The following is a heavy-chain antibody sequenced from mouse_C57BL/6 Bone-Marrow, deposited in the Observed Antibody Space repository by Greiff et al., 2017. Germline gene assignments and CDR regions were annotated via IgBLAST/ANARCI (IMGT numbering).Heavy chain of an antibody. CDR3: AGEVYYGDCYYFDY. Sequence: QVQLQQPGAELVMPGASVKLSCKASGYTFTSYWMHWVKQRPGQGLEWIGEIDPSDSYTNYNQKFKGKSTLTVDKSSSTAYMQLSRLTSEDSAVYYCAGEVYYGDCYYFDYWGQGTTLTVSS. J-gene: IGHJ2*01. CDR1: GYTFTSYW. V-gene: IGHV1-69*01. D-gene: IGHD1-1*01. CDR2: IDPSDSYT.